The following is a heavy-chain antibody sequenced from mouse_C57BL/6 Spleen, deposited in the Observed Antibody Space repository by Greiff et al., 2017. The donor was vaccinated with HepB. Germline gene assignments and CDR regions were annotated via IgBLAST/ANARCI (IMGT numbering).Heavy chain of an antibody. Sequence: QVQLQQPGAELVRPGSSVKLSCKASGYTFTSYWMDWVKQRPGQGLEWIGNIYPSDSETHYNQKFKDKATLTVDKSSSTAYMQLSSLTSEDSAVYYCARKGDYDYYYYAMDYWGQGTSVTVSS. V-gene: IGHV1-61*01. CDR3: ARKGDYDYYYYAMDY. D-gene: IGHD2-4*01. CDR2: IYPSDSET. CDR1: GYTFTSYW. J-gene: IGHJ4*01.